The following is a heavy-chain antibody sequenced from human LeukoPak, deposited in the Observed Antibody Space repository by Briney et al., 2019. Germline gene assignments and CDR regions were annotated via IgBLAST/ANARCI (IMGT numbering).Heavy chain of an antibody. V-gene: IGHV1-2*02. D-gene: IGHD2-21*01. CDR2: INPNNGDT. Sequence: ASVKVSCKASGYAFTAQYMHWVRQAPGQGLEWMGWINPNNGDTKYAQSFQGRVTMTRDTSTTTAYMELSSLRSDDTAVYFCASYPRSIPTPPFDYWGQGTLVTVSS. J-gene: IGHJ4*02. CDR1: GYAFTAQY. CDR3: ASYPRSIPTPPFDY.